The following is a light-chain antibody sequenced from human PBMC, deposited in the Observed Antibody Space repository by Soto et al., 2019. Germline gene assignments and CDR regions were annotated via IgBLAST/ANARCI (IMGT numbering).Light chain of an antibody. J-gene: IGKJ1*01. V-gene: IGKV1-39*01. CDR3: QQGFSLPWT. CDR2: AAS. Sequence: DIQGTQSPSSLSASVGDRVTITCRASQDIKNYLNWYQRKPGTAPRLLIYAASNLHSGVPSTFSASGSGTAFALNISSLQADDFGTYYCQQGFSLPWTFGHGTKVDIK. CDR1: QDIKNY.